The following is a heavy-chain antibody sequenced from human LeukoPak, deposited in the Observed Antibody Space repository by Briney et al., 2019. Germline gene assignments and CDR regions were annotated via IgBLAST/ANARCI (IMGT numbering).Heavy chain of an antibody. D-gene: IGHD6-13*01. CDR3: ARARREGIADDY. V-gene: IGHV3-30*03. CDR1: GFTVSSNY. Sequence: PGGSLRLSCAASGFTVSSNYMSWVRQAPGKGLEWVAVISYDGSNKYYADSVKGRFTISRDNSKNTLYLQMNSLRAEDTAVYYCARARREGIADDYWGQGTLVTVSS. J-gene: IGHJ4*02. CDR2: ISYDGSNK.